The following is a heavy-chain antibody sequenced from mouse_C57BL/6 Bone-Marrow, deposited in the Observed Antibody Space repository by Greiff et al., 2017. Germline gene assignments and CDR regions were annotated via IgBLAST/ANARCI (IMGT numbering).Heavy chain of an antibody. CDR3: ARDQGYWWYFDV. CDR2: ITYDGSST. V-gene: IGHV5-16*01. CDR1: GFTFSDYY. J-gene: IGHJ1*03. Sequence: EVKLVESEGGLVQPGSSMKLSCTASGFTFSDYYMAWVRQVPEKGLEWVANITYDGSSTYYLDSLKSRFIISRDNAKNILYLQMSSLKSEDTATDYCARDQGYWWYFDVWGTGTTVTVSS. D-gene: IGHD2-14*01.